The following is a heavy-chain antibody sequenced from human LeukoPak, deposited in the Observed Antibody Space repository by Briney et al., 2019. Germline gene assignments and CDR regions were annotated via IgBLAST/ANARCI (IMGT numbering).Heavy chain of an antibody. CDR2: ISRNGGST. CDR1: GFTFSSYV. D-gene: IGHD2-15*01. Sequence: PGGSLRLSCSASGFTFSSYVMHGVRQAPGRGLEYVSAISRNGGSTYYADSVRGRFTISRDNSKNTLYLQMSSLRAEDTAVYYCVKDDRYCSGGSCYSSGDYGMDVWGQGTTVTVSS. V-gene: IGHV3-64D*09. J-gene: IGHJ6*02. CDR3: VKDDRYCSGGSCYSSGDYGMDV.